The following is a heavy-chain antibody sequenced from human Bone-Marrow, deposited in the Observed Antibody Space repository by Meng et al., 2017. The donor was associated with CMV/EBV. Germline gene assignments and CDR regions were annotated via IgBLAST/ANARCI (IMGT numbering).Heavy chain of an antibody. V-gene: IGHV3-48*03. Sequence: LSLTCAASGFTFSSYEMNWVRQAPGKGLEWVSYISSSGSTIYYADSVKGRFTISRDNAKNSLYLQMNSLRAEDTAVYYCARDLYCSSTSCFIRYYYYGMDVWGQGTTVTVSS. CDR2: ISSSGSTI. J-gene: IGHJ6*02. D-gene: IGHD2-2*01. CDR1: GFTFSSYE. CDR3: ARDLYCSSTSCFIRYYYYGMDV.